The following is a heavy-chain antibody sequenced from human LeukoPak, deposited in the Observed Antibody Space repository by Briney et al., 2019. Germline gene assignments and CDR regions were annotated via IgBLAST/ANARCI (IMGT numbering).Heavy chain of an antibody. Sequence: GGSLRLSCEASGFTFSSFWMSWARQAPGKGPEWVANIKQDGSEKYYIESVKGRFTISGDNAKTSLFLQMKSLRVEDTAVYYCAKGFRGWPGPDVWGQGTTVTVSS. J-gene: IGHJ6*02. CDR2: IKQDGSEK. CDR1: GFTFSSFW. V-gene: IGHV3-7*01. CDR3: AKGFRGWPGPDV. D-gene: IGHD6-19*01.